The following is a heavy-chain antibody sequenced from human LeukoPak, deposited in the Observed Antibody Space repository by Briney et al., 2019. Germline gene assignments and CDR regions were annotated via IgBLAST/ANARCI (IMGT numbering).Heavy chain of an antibody. J-gene: IGHJ4*02. D-gene: IGHD2-2*01. V-gene: IGHV1-69*13. Sequence: SVKVSCKASGGTFSSYAISWVRQAPGQGLEWMGGIIPIFGTANYAQKFQGRVTITADESTSTAYMEQSSLRSEDTAVYYCAREAQVLYQLQQGFAYWGQGTLVTVSS. CDR2: IIPIFGTA. CDR1: GGTFSSYA. CDR3: AREAQVLYQLQQGFAY.